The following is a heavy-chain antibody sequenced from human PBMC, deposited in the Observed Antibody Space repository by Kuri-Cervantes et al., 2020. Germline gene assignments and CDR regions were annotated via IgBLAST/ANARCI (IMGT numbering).Heavy chain of an antibody. D-gene: IGHD1-26*01. V-gene: IGHV3-53*01. CDR1: GVTVSGNY. Sequence: GGPLRLSCAASGVTVSGNYMSWVRQAPGKGLEWVSVIYSGGSTYYADSVKGRFTISRDNSKNTLYLQMNSLRAEDTAVYYCARSYSGSWGLSYWGQGTLVTVSS. CDR2: IYSGGST. J-gene: IGHJ4*02. CDR3: ARSYSGSWGLSY.